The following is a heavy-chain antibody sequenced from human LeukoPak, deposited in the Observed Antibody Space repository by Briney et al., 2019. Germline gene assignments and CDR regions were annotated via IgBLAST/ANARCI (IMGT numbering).Heavy chain of an antibody. Sequence: PGTSLRLSCVASGFPLSTYGMHWVRQAPGKGLEWVALISYDGGNQYYRDSVKGRFTISRDNGENSVYLQMHSLRIEDTAIYYCANAHYWGQGTLVIVSS. V-gene: IGHV3-30*18. J-gene: IGHJ4*02. CDR2: ISYDGGNQ. CDR3: ANAHY. CDR1: GFPLSTYG.